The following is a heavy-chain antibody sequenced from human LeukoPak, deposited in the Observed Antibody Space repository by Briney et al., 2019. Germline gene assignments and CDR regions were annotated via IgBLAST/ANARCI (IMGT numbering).Heavy chain of an antibody. D-gene: IGHD2-2*01. CDR2: ISTSGSPI. CDR1: GFTFSSYE. J-gene: IGHJ4*02. CDR3: ARRYCSSTSCLFDY. V-gene: IGHV3-48*03. Sequence: GGSLRLSCVASGFTFSSYEMNWVRQAPGKGLEWVSYISTSGSPIYYADSVKGRFTISRDNAKNSLYLQMNSLRAEDTAVYYCARRYCSSTSCLFDYWGQGTLVTVSS.